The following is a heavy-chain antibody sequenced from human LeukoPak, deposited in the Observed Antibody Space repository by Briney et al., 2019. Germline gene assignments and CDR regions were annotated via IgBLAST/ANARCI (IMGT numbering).Heavy chain of an antibody. CDR2: ISRSGDIT. CDR1: GATFTKYG. J-gene: IGHJ4*02. V-gene: IGHV3-23*01. Sequence: GGSLRLSCAASGATFTKYGMKRVRQAAGAGLEYISGISRSGDITHYADSVKGRFTISRDNVQNTLYLQMSSLRAEDTALYYCATEGFYYWGPGTQVTVSS. CDR3: ATEGFYY.